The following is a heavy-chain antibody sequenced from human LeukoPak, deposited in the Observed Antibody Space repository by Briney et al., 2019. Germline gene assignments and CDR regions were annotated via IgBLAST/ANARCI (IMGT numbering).Heavy chain of an antibody. Sequence: AGGSLKLSCAASGFTFSDSSLHCVRQASGKGLEWVGRIRSKVNSYATAYAASVKGRFTISRDDSTNTAYLQMNSLKTEDTAVYYCTRHDSVAMDVWGQGTTVTVSS. V-gene: IGHV3-73*01. CDR3: TRHDSVAMDV. CDR2: IRSKVNSYAT. D-gene: IGHD2-21*01. J-gene: IGHJ6*02. CDR1: GFTFSDSS.